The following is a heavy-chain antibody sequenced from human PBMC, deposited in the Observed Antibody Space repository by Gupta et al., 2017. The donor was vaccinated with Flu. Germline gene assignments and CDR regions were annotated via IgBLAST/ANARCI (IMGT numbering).Heavy chain of an antibody. D-gene: IGHD2-15*01. CDR2: INAGNGNT. CDR3: AREIAGGYCSGGSCYGFDP. V-gene: IGHV1-3*01. Sequence: QVQLVQSGAEVKKPGASVKVSCKASGYTFTSYAMHWVRQAPGQRLEWKGWINAGNGNTKYSQKFQGRVTITRDTSASTAYMELSSLRSEDTAVYYCAREIAGGYCSGGSCYGFDPWGQGTLVTVSS. CDR1: GYTFTSYA. J-gene: IGHJ5*02.